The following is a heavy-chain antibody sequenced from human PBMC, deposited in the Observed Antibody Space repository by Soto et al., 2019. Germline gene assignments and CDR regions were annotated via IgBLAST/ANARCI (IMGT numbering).Heavy chain of an antibody. D-gene: IGHD3-16*01. V-gene: IGHV1-18*01. CDR2: ISAYNGNT. Sequence: ASVKVSCKASGYTFTSYGISWVRQAPGQGLEWMGWISAYNGNTNYAQKLQGRVTMTTDTSTSTAYMELRSLRSDDTAVYYCARAPDMITFGGVILSDAFDIWGQGTMVTVSS. J-gene: IGHJ3*02. CDR1: GYTFTSYG. CDR3: ARAPDMITFGGVILSDAFDI.